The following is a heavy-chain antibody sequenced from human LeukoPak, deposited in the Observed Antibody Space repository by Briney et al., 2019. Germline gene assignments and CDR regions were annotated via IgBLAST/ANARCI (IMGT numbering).Heavy chain of an antibody. CDR2: INPNSGGT. Sequence: GASVKVSCKASGYTFTGYYMHGVRQVPGQGLEWMGWINPNSGGTSYAQKFQDRVTMTRDTSISTAYMDLSRLRSDDTAVYYCARDTKKRTFFVLGCPTCYVFDIWGQGTMVAVSS. CDR3: ARDTKKRTFFVLGCPTCYVFDI. J-gene: IGHJ3*02. CDR1: GYTFTGYY. D-gene: IGHD3-3*01. V-gene: IGHV1-2*02.